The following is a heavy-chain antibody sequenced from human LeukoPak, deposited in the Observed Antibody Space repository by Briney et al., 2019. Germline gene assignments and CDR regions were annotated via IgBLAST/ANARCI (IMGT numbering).Heavy chain of an antibody. J-gene: IGHJ6*02. CDR3: AREGMVRGVIGASYYYYGMDV. Sequence: GGSLRLSCAASGFTFSSYSMNWVRQAPGKGLEWVSSISSSSSYIYYADSVKGRFTISRDNAKNSLYLQMNSLRAEDTAVYYCAREGMVRGVIGASYYYYGMDVWGQGTTVTVSS. V-gene: IGHV3-21*01. CDR1: GFTFSSYS. CDR2: ISSSSSYI. D-gene: IGHD3-10*01.